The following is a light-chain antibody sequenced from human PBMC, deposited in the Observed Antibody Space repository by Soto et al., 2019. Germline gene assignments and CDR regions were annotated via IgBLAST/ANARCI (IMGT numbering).Light chain of an antibody. J-gene: IGKJ1*01. Sequence: DIQMTQSPSTLSGSVGDRVTITCRASQTISSWLAWYQQKPGKAPKLLIYKASTLKSGVPSRFSGSGSGTEFTLTVSSLQPDDFAPYDCQHYNGYSEAFGQGTKVQLQ. CDR1: QTISSW. V-gene: IGKV1-5*03. CDR3: QHYNGYSEA. CDR2: KAS.